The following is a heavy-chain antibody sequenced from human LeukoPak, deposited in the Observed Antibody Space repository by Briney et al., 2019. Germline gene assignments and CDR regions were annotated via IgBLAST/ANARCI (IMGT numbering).Heavy chain of an antibody. J-gene: IGHJ3*02. CDR1: GGSISSGDYY. CDR2: IYYSGST. CDR3: ARGLLYYYDSSGDAFDI. Sequence: SETLSLTCTVSGGSISSGDYYWSWIRQPPGKGLEWIGYIYYSGSTYYNPSLKSRVTISVDTSKNQFSLKLSSVTAADTAVYYCARGLLYYYDSSGDAFDIWGQGTMVTVSS. D-gene: IGHD3-22*01. V-gene: IGHV4-30-4*08.